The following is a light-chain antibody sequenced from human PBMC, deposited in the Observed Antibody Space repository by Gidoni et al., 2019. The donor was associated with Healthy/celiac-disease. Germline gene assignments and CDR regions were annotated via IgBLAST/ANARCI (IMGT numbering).Light chain of an antibody. CDR1: QSLLHSNGYND. V-gene: IGKV2-28*01. CDR3: MQALQTPYT. Sequence: DMVMTQSPLSLPVTPGEPASIACRSSQSLLHSNGYNDLDWYLQKPGQSPQLLIYLGSNRASGVPDRFSGSGSGTDFTLKISRVAAEDVGVYYCMQALQTPYTFGQGTKLEIK. CDR2: LGS. J-gene: IGKJ2*01.